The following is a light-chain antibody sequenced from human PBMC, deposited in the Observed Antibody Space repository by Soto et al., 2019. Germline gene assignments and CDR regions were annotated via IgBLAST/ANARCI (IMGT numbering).Light chain of an antibody. J-gene: IGLJ1*01. Sequence: QSALTQPPSVSGAPGQTVIISCSGSSSNLGAPYDVNWFRQLPGTVPRLLIYGNSNRPSGVPDRFSGSKSGTSASLAITGLQAEDEADYYYQSYDSSLSGYVFGTGTKVTVL. CDR1: SSNLGAPYD. V-gene: IGLV1-40*01. CDR2: GNS. CDR3: QSYDSSLSGYV.